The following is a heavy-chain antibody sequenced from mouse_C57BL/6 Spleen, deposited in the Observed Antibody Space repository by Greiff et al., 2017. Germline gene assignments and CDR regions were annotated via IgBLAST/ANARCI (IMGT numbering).Heavy chain of an antibody. CDR3: AGGRGDGDPYYAMAY. V-gene: IGHV5-16*01. CDR1: GFTFSDYY. CDR2: ISYDGSST. D-gene: IGHD2-13*01. J-gene: IGHJ4*01. Sequence: EVMLVESEGGLVQPGSSMKLSCTASGFTFSDYYMAWVRQVPEKGLEWVANISYDGSSTYYLDSLKSRFIISRDNAKNILYLQMSSLKSEDTATYYCAGGRGDGDPYYAMAYWGQGTSVTVSA.